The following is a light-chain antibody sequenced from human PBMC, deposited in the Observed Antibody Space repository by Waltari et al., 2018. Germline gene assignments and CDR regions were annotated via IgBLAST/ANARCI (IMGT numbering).Light chain of an antibody. CDR2: KAS. CDR3: EQYNTDPYT. J-gene: IGKJ2*01. V-gene: IGKV1-5*03. CDR1: QSMSNW. Sequence: DIQMTQSPSTLSTSVGDRVTITCPDRQSMSNWLAWYQQKPGKAPKLLIYKASTLDSGAPSRFSGRRSGTEFTLTISSLQPDDFATYYCEQYNTDPYTFGQGTELEIK.